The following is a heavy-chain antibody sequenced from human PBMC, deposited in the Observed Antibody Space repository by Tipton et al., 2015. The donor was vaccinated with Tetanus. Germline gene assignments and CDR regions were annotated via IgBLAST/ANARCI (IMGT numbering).Heavy chain of an antibody. CDR2: IYTSGST. CDR1: GGSVSSGSYY. Sequence: TLSLTCTVSGGSVSSGSYYWSWIRQPPGKGLEWIGRIYTSGSTNYNPSLKSRVTMSLDTSKNQFSLKLSSVTAADTAVYYCARVRRGATTDLDYWGQGSLVTVSS. V-gene: IGHV4-61*02. CDR3: ARVRRGATTDLDY. D-gene: IGHD5-12*01. J-gene: IGHJ4*02.